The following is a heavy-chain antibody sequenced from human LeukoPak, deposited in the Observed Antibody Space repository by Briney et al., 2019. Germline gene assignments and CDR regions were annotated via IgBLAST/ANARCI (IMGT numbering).Heavy chain of an antibody. CDR2: IYYSGTT. Sequence: SETLSLTCTVSGGSISSYYWSWIRQPPGKGLEWIGYIYYSGTTYYNPSLKSRVTMSVDTSKNQFSLNLSSVTAADTAVYYCARFSRPADSSTYYLDYWGQGTLVTVSS. V-gene: IGHV4-59*01. J-gene: IGHJ4*02. CDR3: ARFSRPADSSTYYLDY. D-gene: IGHD2/OR15-2a*01. CDR1: GGSISSYY.